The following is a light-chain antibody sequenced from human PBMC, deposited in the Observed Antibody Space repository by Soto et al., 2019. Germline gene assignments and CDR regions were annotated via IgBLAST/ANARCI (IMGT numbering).Light chain of an antibody. V-gene: IGKV1-39*01. CDR1: QSISSY. J-gene: IGKJ1*01. CDR2: AAS. Sequence: DIQMTQSPSSLSASVGDRVTITCRASQSISSYLNWYQQKPGKAPKLLIYAASSLQSGVPSSFSGSGSGTDFTLTISSLQLEASVTYYCLHDYNDPRTVGQGSKVDIK. CDR3: LHDYNDPRT.